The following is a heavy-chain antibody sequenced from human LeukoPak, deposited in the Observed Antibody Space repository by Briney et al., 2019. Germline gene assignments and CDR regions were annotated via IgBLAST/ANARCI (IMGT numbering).Heavy chain of an antibody. CDR1: GFTVSGFY. D-gene: IGHD2-15*01. CDR3: ARDLRHSTHDYYYGMDV. Sequence: GGSLRLSCVASGFTVSGFYMSRVRQAPGKGLEWVSVIYSDGTTYYADSVQGRFTISRDNSKNTLYLQMNSLRAEDTAIYYCARDLRHSTHDYYYGMDVWGQGTTVTVSS. V-gene: IGHV3-53*01. CDR2: IYSDGTT. J-gene: IGHJ6*02.